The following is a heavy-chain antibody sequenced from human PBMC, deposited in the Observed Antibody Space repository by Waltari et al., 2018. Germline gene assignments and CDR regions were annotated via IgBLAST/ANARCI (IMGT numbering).Heavy chain of an antibody. D-gene: IGHD4-17*01. J-gene: IGHJ4*02. Sequence: QVQLVQSGAEVKKPGSSVKVSCKASGGPFSSYAISWGRQAPGQGLEWMGGIIPIFGTANYAQKFQGRVTITADESTSTAYMELSSLRSEDTAVYYCARGRPVLPGYGDYRFDYWGQGTLVTVSS. CDR2: IIPIFGTA. V-gene: IGHV1-69*01. CDR3: ARGRPVLPGYGDYRFDY. CDR1: GGPFSSYA.